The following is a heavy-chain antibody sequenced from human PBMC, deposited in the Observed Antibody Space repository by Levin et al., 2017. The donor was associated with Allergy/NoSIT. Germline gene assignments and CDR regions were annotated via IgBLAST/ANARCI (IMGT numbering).Heavy chain of an antibody. J-gene: IGHJ3*02. CDR1: GLAFSNYA. Sequence: GGSLRLSCAASGLAFSNYAIHWVRQAPGKGLGWVSIISHDGNHKYYADSVKGRFTISRDNSKNTLYLQMDSLRPEDTAVYYCATLGGWFGDLSGAFNIWGQGTVVTVSS. CDR3: ATLGGWFGDLSGAFNI. V-gene: IGHV3-30-3*01. CDR2: ISHDGNHK. D-gene: IGHD3-10*01.